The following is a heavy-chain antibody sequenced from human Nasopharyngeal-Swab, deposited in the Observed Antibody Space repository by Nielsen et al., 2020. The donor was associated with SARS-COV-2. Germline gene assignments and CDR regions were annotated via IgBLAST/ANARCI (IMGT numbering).Heavy chain of an antibody. CDR1: GYTFTSYA. CDR3: ARNPVDYDYVWGSYRYRTFDY. J-gene: IGHJ4*02. V-gene: IGHV1-3*01. Sequence: ASVKVSCKASGYTFTSYAMHWVRQAPGQRLEWMGWINAGHGNTKYSQKFQGRVTITADKSTSTAYMELSSLRSEDTAVYYCARNPVDYDYVWGSYRYRTFDYWGQGTLVTVSS. CDR2: INAGHGNT. D-gene: IGHD3-16*02.